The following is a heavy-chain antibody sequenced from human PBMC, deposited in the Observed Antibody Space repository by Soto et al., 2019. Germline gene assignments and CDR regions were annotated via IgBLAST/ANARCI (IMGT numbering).Heavy chain of an antibody. CDR3: ARDQPRYSYGYGLGY. CDR1: GFTFSSYS. CDR2: ISSSSSYI. D-gene: IGHD5-18*01. V-gene: IGHV3-21*01. Sequence: EVQLVESGGGLVKPGGSLRLSCAASGFTFSSYSMNWVRQAPGKGLEWVSSISSSSSYIYYADSVKGRFTISRDNAKNSLYLQKNSLRAEDTAVYYCARDQPRYSYGYGLGYWGQGTVVTVSS. J-gene: IGHJ4*02.